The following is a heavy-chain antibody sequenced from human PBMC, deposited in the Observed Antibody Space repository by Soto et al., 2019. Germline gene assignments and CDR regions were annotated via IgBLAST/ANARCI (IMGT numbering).Heavy chain of an antibody. V-gene: IGHV4-34*01. Sequence: SETLSLTCAVYGGSFSGYYWSWIRQPPGKGLEWIGEINHSGSTNYNPSLKSRVTISVDTSKNQFSLKLSSVTAADTAVYYCARGRRRSSSSWSDYWGQGTLVTVSS. J-gene: IGHJ4*02. CDR1: GGSFSGYY. D-gene: IGHD6-6*01. CDR2: INHSGST. CDR3: ARGRRRSSSSWSDY.